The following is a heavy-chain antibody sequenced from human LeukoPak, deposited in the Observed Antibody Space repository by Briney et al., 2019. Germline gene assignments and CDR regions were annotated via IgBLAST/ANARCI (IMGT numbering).Heavy chain of an antibody. J-gene: IGHJ6*03. CDR2: IYPGDSDT. D-gene: IGHD6-13*01. CDR1: GYSFTSYW. Sequence: GESLKISCKGSGYSFTSYWIGWVRQMPGKGLEWMGIIYPGDSDTRYSPSFQGQVTISADKSISTAYLQWSSLKASDTAMYYCARLRDVAEYSSSWYEANYYYYMDVWGKGATVTVSS. V-gene: IGHV5-51*01. CDR3: ARLRDVAEYSSSWYEANYYYYMDV.